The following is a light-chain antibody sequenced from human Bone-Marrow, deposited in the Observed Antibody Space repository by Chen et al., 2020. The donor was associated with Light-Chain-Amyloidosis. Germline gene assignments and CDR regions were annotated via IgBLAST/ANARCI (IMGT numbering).Light chain of an antibody. V-gene: IGLV1-51*01. CDR2: DNN. CDR1: SSNIGNNY. Sequence: QSVLTQPPSVSAAPGQKVTISCSGSSSNIGNNYVYWYQQLPGTAPKLLIYDNNKRPSGVPDRFSGSKSGTSATLGITGLQTGDEADYYCGTWDSGLSAVVFGGGTKLTVL. CDR3: GTWDSGLSAVV. J-gene: IGLJ2*01.